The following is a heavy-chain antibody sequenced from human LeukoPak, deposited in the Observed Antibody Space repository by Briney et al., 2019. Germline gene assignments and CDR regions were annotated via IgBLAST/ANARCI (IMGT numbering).Heavy chain of an antibody. Sequence: GGSLRLSCAASGFTFSSYSMNWVRQAAGKGLEWVANLKQDGSEKYYVDSVKGRFTISRDNAKNSLYLQMNSLRAEDTAVYYCARGNTIFGVVIYYYYGMDVWGQGTTVTVSS. J-gene: IGHJ6*02. V-gene: IGHV3-7*03. CDR1: GFTFSSYS. CDR2: LKQDGSEK. CDR3: ARGNTIFGVVIYYYYGMDV. D-gene: IGHD3-3*01.